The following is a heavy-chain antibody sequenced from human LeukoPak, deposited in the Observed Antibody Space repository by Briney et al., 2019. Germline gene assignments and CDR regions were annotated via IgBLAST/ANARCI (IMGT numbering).Heavy chain of an antibody. CDR3: ARGRRVTTLGRAFDY. CDR2: INHSGST. J-gene: IGHJ4*02. Sequence: SETLSLTCAVYGGSFSGYYWSWIRQPPGKGLEWIGEINHSGSTNYNPSLKSRVTIPVDTSKNQFSLKLSSVTAADTAVYYCARGRRVTTLGRAFDYWGQGTLVTVSS. D-gene: IGHD4-17*01. V-gene: IGHV4-34*01. CDR1: GGSFSGYY.